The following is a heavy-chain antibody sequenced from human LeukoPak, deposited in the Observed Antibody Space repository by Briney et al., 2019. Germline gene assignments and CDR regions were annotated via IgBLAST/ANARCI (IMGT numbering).Heavy chain of an antibody. D-gene: IGHD3-22*01. J-gene: IGHJ5*02. CDR2: ISGSGGAT. V-gene: IGHV3-23*01. Sequence: GGSLRLSCAASGFAFSTYAICWVRQGPGRALEWVSTISGSGGATFYAGSVQGRFTVSRDNSKNILYLQMNSLRVEDTAVYYCAKGKADMIVDRLDPWGQGTLVTVSS. CDR1: GFAFSTYA. CDR3: AKGKADMIVDRLDP.